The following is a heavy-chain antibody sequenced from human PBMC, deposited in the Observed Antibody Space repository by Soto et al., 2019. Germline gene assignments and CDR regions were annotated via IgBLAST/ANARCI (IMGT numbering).Heavy chain of an antibody. Sequence: PGGSLRLSCAASGFTFSSYAMHWVRQAPGKGLGWVAVISYDGSNKYYADSVKGRFTISRDNSKNTLYLQMNSLRAEDTAVYYCARDGITTVTSLTLFDYWGQGTLVTVSS. V-gene: IGHV3-30-3*01. CDR2: ISYDGSNK. CDR1: GFTFSSYA. CDR3: ARDGITTVTSLTLFDY. D-gene: IGHD4-17*01. J-gene: IGHJ4*02.